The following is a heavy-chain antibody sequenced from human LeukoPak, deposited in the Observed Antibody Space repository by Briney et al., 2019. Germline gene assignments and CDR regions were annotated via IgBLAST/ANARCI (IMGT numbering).Heavy chain of an antibody. Sequence: SETLSLTCTVSGASLGSYYWNWIRQPPGKGLQWIGYIYYSGTTNYNTSLKSRVTISIDTSKNQFSLELSSVTAADTDVYYCARDGYSGYGPNIYFDYWGQGTLVTVSS. D-gene: IGHD5-12*01. CDR1: GASLGSYY. V-gene: IGHV4-59*01. CDR2: IYYSGTT. CDR3: ARDGYSGYGPNIYFDY. J-gene: IGHJ4*02.